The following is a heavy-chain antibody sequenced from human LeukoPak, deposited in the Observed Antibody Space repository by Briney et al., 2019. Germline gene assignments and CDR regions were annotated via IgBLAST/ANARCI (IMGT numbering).Heavy chain of an antibody. Sequence: GGSLRLSCAASGCTFSSYAMSWVRQAPGKGLEWVSGISDSGGSTYYADSVKGRFTISRDNSKDTLYLQMNSLSAEDTAVYYFALSPGAYNSGPFDYWGQGTLVTVSS. D-gene: IGHD1-1*01. J-gene: IGHJ4*02. CDR1: GCTFSSYA. V-gene: IGHV3-23*01. CDR3: ALSPGAYNSGPFDY. CDR2: ISDSGGST.